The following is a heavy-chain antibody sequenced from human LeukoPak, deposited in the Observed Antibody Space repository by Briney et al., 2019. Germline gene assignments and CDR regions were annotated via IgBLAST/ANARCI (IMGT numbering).Heavy chain of an antibody. V-gene: IGHV4-4*09. Sequence: SETLSLTCSVSGGSISSYYWSWIRQPPGKGLEWIGYIYKSGSTNYNPSLKSRVTISVDTSKNQLSLKLSSVTAADTAVYYCARSPGGSSYYYYYYTDVWGKGTTVTVSS. CDR3: ARSPGGSSYYYYYYTDV. J-gene: IGHJ6*03. D-gene: IGHD2-15*01. CDR2: IYKSGST. CDR1: GGSISSYY.